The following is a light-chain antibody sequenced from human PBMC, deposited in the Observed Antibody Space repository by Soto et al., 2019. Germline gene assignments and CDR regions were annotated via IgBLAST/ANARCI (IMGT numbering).Light chain of an antibody. CDR1: HGIGTD. CDR3: QQYNSYWT. Sequence: DIQMTPSPSSLSASVVDRVTITCRASHGIGTDLGWYQQKPGRAPKRLIYSTSSVESGVPSRFSGSGSGTEFTLTISSLQPDEFATYYCQQYNSYWTFGQGTKVDIK. J-gene: IGKJ1*01. V-gene: IGKV1-17*01. CDR2: STS.